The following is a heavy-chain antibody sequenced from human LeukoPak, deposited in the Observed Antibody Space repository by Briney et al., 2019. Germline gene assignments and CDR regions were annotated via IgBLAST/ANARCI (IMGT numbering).Heavy chain of an antibody. CDR2: ISGSGGST. V-gene: IGHV3-23*01. CDR3: AKLSTRAVAGY. CDR1: GFTFSSYW. J-gene: IGHJ4*02. D-gene: IGHD6-19*01. Sequence: EGSLRLSCAASGFTFSSYWMHWVRQAPGKGLEWVSAISGSGGSTYYADSVKGRFTISRDNSKNTLYLQMNSLRAEDTAVYYCAKLSTRAVAGYWGQGTLVTVSS.